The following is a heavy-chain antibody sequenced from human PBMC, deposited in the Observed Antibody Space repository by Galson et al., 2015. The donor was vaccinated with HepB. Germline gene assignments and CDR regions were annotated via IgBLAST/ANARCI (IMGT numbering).Heavy chain of an antibody. V-gene: IGHV1-18*01. CDR1: GYIFSTYS. CDR2: ISPYNRDA. D-gene: IGHD2-15*01. J-gene: IGHJ5*01. Sequence: QSGAEVKKPGASVKVSCKASGYIFSTYSITWVRRAPGQGLEWMGWISPYNRDAQYARKFKGRVTMTTDTFTSTAYMELRTLRSDDTAVYYCARGALVGVVGGSLNNWFDPWGQGTLVTVSS. CDR3: ARGALVGVVGGSLNNWFDP.